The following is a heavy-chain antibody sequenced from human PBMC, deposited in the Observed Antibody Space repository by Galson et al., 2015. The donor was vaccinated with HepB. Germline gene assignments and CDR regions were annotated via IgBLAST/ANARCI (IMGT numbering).Heavy chain of an antibody. Sequence: SLRLSCAASGFRFSDYYMAWIRQAPGKGLEWISHISTSSDYTNYADSVKGRFTISRDNAQNSLFLQMNTLRVEDTAVYYCARDLRPHCGTRCYLTFDYWGQGILVTVSS. V-gene: IGHV3-11*06. CDR2: ISTSSDYT. D-gene: IGHD2-21*01. CDR3: ARDLRPHCGTRCYLTFDY. J-gene: IGHJ4*02. CDR1: GFRFSDYY.